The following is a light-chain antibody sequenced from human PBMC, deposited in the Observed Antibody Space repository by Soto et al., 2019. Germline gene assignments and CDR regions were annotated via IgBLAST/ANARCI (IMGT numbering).Light chain of an antibody. Sequence: QSVLTQPPSGSGTHGQRGSISCSGSSSNIGSNYVYWYQQLPGTAPKLLIYRNNQRPPGVPDRFSGSKSGTSASLAISGLRSEDEADYYCAAWDDSLSGLLYVFGTGTKVTVL. V-gene: IGLV1-47*01. CDR2: RNN. CDR3: AAWDDSLSGLLYV. CDR1: SSNIGSNY. J-gene: IGLJ1*01.